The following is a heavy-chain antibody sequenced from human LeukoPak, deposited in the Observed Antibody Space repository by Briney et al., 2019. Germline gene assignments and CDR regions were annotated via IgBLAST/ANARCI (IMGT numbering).Heavy chain of an antibody. Sequence: PGGSLRLSRAASGFTFSSYAMSWVRQAPGKGLEWVSAISGSGGSTYYADSVKGRFTISRDNSKNTLYLQMNSLRAEDTAVYYCAKSPLVVVTAGDYWGQGTLVTVSS. CDR3: AKSPLVVVTAGDY. V-gene: IGHV3-23*01. D-gene: IGHD2-21*02. CDR1: GFTFSSYA. CDR2: ISGSGGST. J-gene: IGHJ4*02.